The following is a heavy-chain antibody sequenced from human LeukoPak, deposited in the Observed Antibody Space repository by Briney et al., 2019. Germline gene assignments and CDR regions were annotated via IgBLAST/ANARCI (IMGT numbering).Heavy chain of an antibody. V-gene: IGHV1-2*04. J-gene: IGHJ4*02. CDR2: INPNSGGT. CDR1: GYTFTGYY. CDR3: ARGSQRVLLWFGESTNFDY. D-gene: IGHD3-10*01. Sequence: ASVKVSCKASGYTFTGYYMHWVRQAPGQGLEWMGWINPNSGGTNYAQKFQGWVTMTRDTSISTAYMELSRLRSDDTAVYYCARGSQRVLLWFGESTNFDYWGQGTLVAVSS.